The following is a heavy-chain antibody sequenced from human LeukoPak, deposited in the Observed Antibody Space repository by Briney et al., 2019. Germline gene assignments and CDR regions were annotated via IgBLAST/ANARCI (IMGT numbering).Heavy chain of an antibody. J-gene: IGHJ5*02. CDR3: ARDRGSGDDNWFDP. CDR2: RYYSGST. CDR1: GASISSYY. Sequence: PSETLSLTCTVSGASISSYYWSWIRQPPGKGLEWIRYRYYSGSTSYNPSLKSRVTISVDTSKNQVSLKLSSVTAADTAVYYCARDRGSGDDNWFDPWGQGTLVTVSS. D-gene: IGHD3-10*01. V-gene: IGHV4-59*01.